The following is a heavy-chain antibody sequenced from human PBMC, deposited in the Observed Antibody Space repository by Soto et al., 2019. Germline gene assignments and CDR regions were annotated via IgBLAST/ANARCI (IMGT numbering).Heavy chain of an antibody. Sequence: SETLSLTCNVSGDSISNYYWTWIRQSAGEGLEWIGRMSATGGAAYNPSLKSRLTLSRDTSKNELSLSLKFVTAADTAVYFCTRDQSGTPDIWGQGTMVTVSS. CDR3: TRDQSGTPDI. J-gene: IGHJ3*02. D-gene: IGHD1-26*01. CDR1: GDSISNYY. CDR2: MSATGGA. V-gene: IGHV4-4*07.